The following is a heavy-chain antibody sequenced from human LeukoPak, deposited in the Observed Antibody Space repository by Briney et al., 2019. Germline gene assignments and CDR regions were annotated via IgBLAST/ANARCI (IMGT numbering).Heavy chain of an antibody. D-gene: IGHD5-12*01. V-gene: IGHV3-7*01. J-gene: IGHJ4*02. Sequence: GGSLRLSCTASEFTFSVFWMSWVRQAPGKGLEWVANINQDGSRKHYVDSVKGRFTVSRDNAEKSLYLQTNSLRVEDTALYYCARLWGDATIFDLWGQGTLVTVSS. CDR2: INQDGSRK. CDR3: ARLWGDATIFDL. CDR1: EFTFSVFW.